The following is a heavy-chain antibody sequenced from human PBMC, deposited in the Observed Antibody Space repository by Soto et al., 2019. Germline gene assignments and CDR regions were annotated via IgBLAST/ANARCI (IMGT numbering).Heavy chain of an antibody. CDR3: AKGGCSSTSCYGDLFY. J-gene: IGHJ4*02. CDR1: GFTFSSYA. CDR2: ISGSGGST. D-gene: IGHD2-2*01. Sequence: EVQLLESGGGLVQPGGSLRLSCAASGFTFSSYAMSWVRQAPGKGLEWVSAISGSGGSTYYADSVKDRFTISRDNSKNTLYLQMNSLRAEDTAVYYCAKGGCSSTSCYGDLFYWGQGTLVTVSS. V-gene: IGHV3-23*01.